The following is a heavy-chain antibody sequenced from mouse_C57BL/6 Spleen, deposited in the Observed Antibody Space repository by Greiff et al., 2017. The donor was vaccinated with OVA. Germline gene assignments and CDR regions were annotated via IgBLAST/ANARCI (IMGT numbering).Heavy chain of an antibody. CDR3: TRFYTTEDG. Sequence: VQLMESGAELVRPGASVTLSCKASGYTFTDYEMHWVKQTPVHGLEWIGAIDPETGGTAYNQKFKGKAILTADKSSSTAYVELRSLTSEDSAVYYCTRFYTTEDGWGTGTTLTVSS. CDR2: IDPETGGT. CDR1: GYTFTDYE. V-gene: IGHV1-15*01. D-gene: IGHD1-1*01. J-gene: IGHJ1*03.